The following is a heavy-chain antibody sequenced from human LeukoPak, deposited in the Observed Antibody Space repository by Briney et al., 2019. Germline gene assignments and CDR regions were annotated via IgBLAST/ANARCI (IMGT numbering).Heavy chain of an antibody. Sequence: PSETLSLTCGVSGGSISSYYWSWFRQPPGKRLEWIGCIYDTGSTHYNPSLKSRVTISRDTSNNQFSLRLTSVTSADTAVYYCAPGFGDSWHLDHWGQGTLVTVSS. V-gene: IGHV4-59*08. CDR1: GGSISSYY. CDR2: IYDTGST. J-gene: IGHJ4*02. D-gene: IGHD3-16*01. CDR3: APGFGDSWHLDH.